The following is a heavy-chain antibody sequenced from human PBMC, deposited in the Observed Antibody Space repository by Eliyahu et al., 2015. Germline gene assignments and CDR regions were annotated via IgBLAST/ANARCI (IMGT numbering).Heavy chain of an antibody. CDR3: ASPSHGRIYYYYGMDV. J-gene: IGHJ6*02. D-gene: IGHD2-15*01. CDR2: IYYSGST. Sequence: QLQLQESGPGLVKPSETLSLTCXVSGGSISSSSYYWGWIRQPPGKGLEWIGSIYYSGSTYYNPSLKSRVTISVDTSKNQFSLKLSSVTAADTAVYYCASPSHGRIYYYYGMDVWGQGTTVTVSS. CDR1: GGSISSSSYY. V-gene: IGHV4-39*01.